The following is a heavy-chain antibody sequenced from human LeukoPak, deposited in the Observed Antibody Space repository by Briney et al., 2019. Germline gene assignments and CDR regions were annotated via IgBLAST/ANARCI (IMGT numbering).Heavy chain of an antibody. CDR3: ARSTCWYPVPED. Sequence: WGSLTLSCAASGLSFGSYCMSWVRQAPGKGLEWVASTNRNAGEKHYVDSVKDRFSISRDNAKNSLFLQMNSLRAEDTAIYYCARSTCWYPVPEDWGQGTLVTVSS. D-gene: IGHD6-13*01. V-gene: IGHV3-7*03. CDR2: TNRNAGEK. J-gene: IGHJ4*02. CDR1: GLSFGSYC.